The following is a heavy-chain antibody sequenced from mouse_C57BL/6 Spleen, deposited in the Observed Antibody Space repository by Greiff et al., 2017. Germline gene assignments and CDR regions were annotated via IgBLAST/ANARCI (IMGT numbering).Heavy chain of an antibody. CDR2: IDPENGDT. CDR1: GFNIKDDY. Sequence: EVQLQQSGAELVRPGASVKLSCTASGFNIKDDYMHWVKQRPEQGLEWIGWIDPENGDTEYASKFQGKATITADTSSNTAYLPLSSLTSEDTAVYYCTTGAYYSNYGGYWGQGTLVTVSA. J-gene: IGHJ3*01. CDR3: TTGAYYSNYGGY. D-gene: IGHD2-5*01. V-gene: IGHV14-4*01.